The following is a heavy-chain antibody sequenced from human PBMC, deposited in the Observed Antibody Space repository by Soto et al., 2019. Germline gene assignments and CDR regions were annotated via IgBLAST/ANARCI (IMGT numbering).Heavy chain of an antibody. CDR3: ASHSGSSPEGRYYYGMDV. Sequence: GASVKVSCKASGGTFSSYAISWVRQAPGQGLQWMGGIISIFGTADYAQKFQGRVTITADESTSTAYMELSSLRSEDTAVYYCASHSGSSPEGRYYYGMDVWGQGTTVTVSS. J-gene: IGHJ6*02. V-gene: IGHV1-69*13. CDR2: IISIFGTA. CDR1: GGTFSSYA. D-gene: IGHD1-26*01.